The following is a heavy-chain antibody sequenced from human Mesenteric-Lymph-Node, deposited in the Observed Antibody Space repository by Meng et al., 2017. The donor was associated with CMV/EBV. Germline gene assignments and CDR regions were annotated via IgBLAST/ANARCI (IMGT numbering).Heavy chain of an antibody. D-gene: IGHD3/OR15-3a*01. CDR2: INHNGST. CDR1: GDSISSSRW. Sequence: LACAVSGDSISSSRWWTGVRQPRGEGLEWIGEINHNGSTNYNPSLKSRVTMSLDKSRNHFSLKLNSVTAADTAVYYCTRRWTGYYVYWGQGTLVTVSS. V-gene: IGHV4-4*02. J-gene: IGHJ4*02. CDR3: TRRWTGYYVY.